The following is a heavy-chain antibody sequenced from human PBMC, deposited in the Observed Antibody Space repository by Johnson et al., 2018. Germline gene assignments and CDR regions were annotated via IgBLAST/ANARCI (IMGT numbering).Heavy chain of an antibody. Sequence: VQLVESGAVVVQPGGSLRLACEAPGCTCDEYTMHGVGQAPGKGLEWVSLISWDGGRTYYAASVKGRFTISRDNSKNSLYRQMNSLRTEDAALYYCANGDSSFGAFDIWGQGTMVTVSS. CDR2: ISWDGGRT. CDR1: GCTCDEYT. CDR3: ANGDSSFGAFDI. D-gene: IGHD3-22*01. V-gene: IGHV3-43*01. J-gene: IGHJ3*02.